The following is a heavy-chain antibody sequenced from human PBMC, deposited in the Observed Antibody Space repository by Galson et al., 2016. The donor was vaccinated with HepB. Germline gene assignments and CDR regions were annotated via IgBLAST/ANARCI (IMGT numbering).Heavy chain of an antibody. Sequence: SLRLSCAASGFTFSGSAMHWVRQASGKGLEWVGRITSKAYNYATAYGASVRGRFTISRDDSKNTAYLQMNSLKTEDTAVYYSTKWDVYRASYDYWGQGTLVTVSS. CDR1: GFTFSGSA. CDR3: TKWDVYRASYDY. J-gene: IGHJ4*02. CDR2: ITSKAYNYAT. D-gene: IGHD3-16*01. V-gene: IGHV3-73*01.